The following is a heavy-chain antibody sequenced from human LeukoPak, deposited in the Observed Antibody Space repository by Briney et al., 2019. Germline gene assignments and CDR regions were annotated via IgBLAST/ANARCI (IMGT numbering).Heavy chain of an antibody. CDR3: ARAYLQVNFQPDV. Sequence: GGSLRLSCAASGFTFGSYSMNWVRQAPGKGLEWVSSISSSSSNIYYADSVKGRFTISRDNAKNSLYLQMNSLRAEDTAVYYCARAYLQVNFQPDVWGKGTTVSVSS. V-gene: IGHV3-21*01. CDR2: ISSSSSNI. D-gene: IGHD2-21*01. CDR1: GFTFGSYS. J-gene: IGHJ6*04.